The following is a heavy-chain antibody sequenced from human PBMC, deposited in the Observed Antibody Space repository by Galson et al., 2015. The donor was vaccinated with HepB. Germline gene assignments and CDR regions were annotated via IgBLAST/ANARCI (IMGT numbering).Heavy chain of an antibody. CDR1: GFTFSSYG. D-gene: IGHD3-16*01. CDR3: ARDRGRASDS. V-gene: IGHV3-30*02. Sequence: SLRLSCAASGFTFSSYGIHWVRQAPGKGLEWVGFIRYDGINKYYADSVKGRFTISRDNSKYTLFLQMNSLRAEDTALYYCARDRGRASDSWCQGTLVTVSS. CDR2: IRYDGINK. J-gene: IGHJ4*02.